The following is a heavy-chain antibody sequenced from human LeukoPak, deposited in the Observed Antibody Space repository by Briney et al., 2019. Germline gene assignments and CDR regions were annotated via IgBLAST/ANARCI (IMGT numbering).Heavy chain of an antibody. J-gene: IGHJ6*03. V-gene: IGHV3-7*03. Sequence: GGSLRLSCAASGFTFSSYWMSWVRQAPGKGLEWVANIKQDGSEKYYVDSVKGRFTISRDSAKNSLYLQMNSLRTEDTALYYCAKDMRRKIVAVSHMDVWGKGTTVTVSS. CDR1: GFTFSSYW. CDR3: AKDMRRKIVAVSHMDV. D-gene: IGHD2-15*01. CDR2: IKQDGSEK.